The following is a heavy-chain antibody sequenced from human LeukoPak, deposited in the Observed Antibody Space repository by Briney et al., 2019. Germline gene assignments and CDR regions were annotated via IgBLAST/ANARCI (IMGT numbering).Heavy chain of an antibody. J-gene: IGHJ5*02. CDR2: INPNSGGT. V-gene: IGHV1-2*02. Sequence: ASVKVFCKTSGYTFTAYYMHWVRQAPGQGLEWMGWINPNSGGTNYAQKFQGRVTMTRDTSITTAYMELSRLRSDDTAVYYCARGPIVVVPAAKGSGWFDPWGQGTLVTVSS. CDR1: GYTFTAYY. CDR3: ARGPIVVVPAAKGSGWFDP. D-gene: IGHD2-2*01.